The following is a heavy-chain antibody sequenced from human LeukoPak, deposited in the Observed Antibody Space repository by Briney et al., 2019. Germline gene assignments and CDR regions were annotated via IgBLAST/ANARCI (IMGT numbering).Heavy chain of an antibody. CDR2: IIGSGSEM. CDR3: AKVQSDIVGAMFFSFDV. J-gene: IGHJ3*01. Sequence: GGSLRLSCGGSGFTFNSYSMNWVRQAPGKGLEWAASIIGSGSEMFYADSLKGRFTISRDNSKNSLYLQMNSLRVEDTAVYYCAKVQSDIVGAMFFSFDVWGQGTMVSVSS. CDR1: GFTFNSYS. D-gene: IGHD1-26*01. V-gene: IGHV3-21*06.